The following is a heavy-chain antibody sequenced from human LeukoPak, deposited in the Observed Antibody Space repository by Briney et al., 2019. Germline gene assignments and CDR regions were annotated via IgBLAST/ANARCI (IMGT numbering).Heavy chain of an antibody. D-gene: IGHD3-22*01. CDR3: ARGAIYDSADY. Sequence: ASVKVSCKTSGYTFTNYGINWVRQAPGQGLEWMGWISAYNGNTNSAQKLQGRVTMTTDTSTSTAYMELRSLRSEDTAVYYCARGAIYDSADYWGQGALVTVSS. V-gene: IGHV1-18*01. CDR2: ISAYNGNT. CDR1: GYTFTNYG. J-gene: IGHJ4*02.